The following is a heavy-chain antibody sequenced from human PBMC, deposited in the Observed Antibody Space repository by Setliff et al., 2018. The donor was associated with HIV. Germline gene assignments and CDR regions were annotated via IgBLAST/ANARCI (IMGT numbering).Heavy chain of an antibody. CDR2: ISSSGSTI. V-gene: IGHV3-48*04. Sequence: PGGSLRLSCEASGFTFSTYSMNWVRQAPGKGLEWVSYISSSGSTIYYADSVKGRFTISRDNAKNSLYLQMNSLRAEDTAVYYCATDCAVVGGTGSLDSWGQGTLVTVSS. J-gene: IGHJ4*02. CDR1: GFTFSTYS. CDR3: ATDCAVVGGTGSLDS. D-gene: IGHD1-26*01.